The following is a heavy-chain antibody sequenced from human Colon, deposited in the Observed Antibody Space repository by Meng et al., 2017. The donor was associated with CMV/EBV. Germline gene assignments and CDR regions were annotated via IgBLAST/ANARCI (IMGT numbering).Heavy chain of an antibody. CDR3: ARGLRFLEWLRPYYFDY. CDR2: ISSSSSTI. Sequence: GGSLRLSCAASGFTFSDYYMSWIRQAPGKGLEWVSYISSSSSTIYYADSVKGRFTISRDNAKNSLYLQMNSLRAEDTAVYYCARGLRFLEWLRPYYFDYWGQGTLVTVSS. CDR1: GFTFSDYY. J-gene: IGHJ4*02. D-gene: IGHD3-3*01. V-gene: IGHV3-11*01.